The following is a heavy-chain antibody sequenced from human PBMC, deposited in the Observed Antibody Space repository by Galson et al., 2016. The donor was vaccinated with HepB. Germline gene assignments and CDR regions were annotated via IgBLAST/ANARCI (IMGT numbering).Heavy chain of an antibody. Sequence: SETLSLTCTVSGGSISSYYWSWIRQPPGKGLEWIRYIYYSGSTNYNPSLKSRVTISVDTSRNQFSLKLSSVTATDTAVYYCPPNPLTYYYASGRTDYWGQGTLVTVSS. V-gene: IGHV4-59*01. CDR2: IYYSGST. D-gene: IGHD3-10*01. J-gene: IGHJ4*02. CDR3: PPNPLTYYYASGRTDY. CDR1: GGSISSYY.